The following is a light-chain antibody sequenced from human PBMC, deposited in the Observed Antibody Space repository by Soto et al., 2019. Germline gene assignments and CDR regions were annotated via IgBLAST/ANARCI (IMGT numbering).Light chain of an antibody. V-gene: IGKV1-6*01. J-gene: IGKJ2*01. Sequence: AIQMTQSPSSLSASVGDRVTITCRASQGIRNDLGWYQQKPGKAPKLLIYAASSLQSGVPSRFSGSGSGTDFTLTISSLQPEDFAPYYCLQDYNYPYTFGQGTKLEIQ. CDR2: AAS. CDR3: LQDYNYPYT. CDR1: QGIRND.